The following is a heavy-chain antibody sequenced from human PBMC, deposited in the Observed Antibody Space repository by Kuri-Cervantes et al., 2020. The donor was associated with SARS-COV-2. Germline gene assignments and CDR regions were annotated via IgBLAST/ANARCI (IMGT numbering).Heavy chain of an antibody. CDR1: GYTFTSYG. CDR2: ISAYNGNT. CDR3: ACTSFVDIVATSEYYYYYYYMDV. J-gene: IGHJ6*03. V-gene: IGHV1-18*01. Sequence: ASVKVSCKASGYTFTSYGISWVRQAPGQGLEWMGWISAYNGNTNYAQKLQGRVTMTTDTSTSTAYMELRSLRSDDTAVYYCACTSFVDIVATSEYYYYYYYMDVWGKGTTVTVSS. D-gene: IGHD5-12*01.